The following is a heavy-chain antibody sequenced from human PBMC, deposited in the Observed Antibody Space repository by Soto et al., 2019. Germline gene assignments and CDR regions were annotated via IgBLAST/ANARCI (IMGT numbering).Heavy chain of an antibody. CDR1: GFTFSTYW. CDR3: ARVNKVTGDAFDI. D-gene: IGHD2-21*02. J-gene: IGHJ3*02. V-gene: IGHV3-7*04. CDR2: IKGDGSEK. Sequence: EVQPVESGGDLVQSGGSLRLSCAASGFTFSTYWMTWVRQAPGKGLEWVASIKGDGSEKRHVDSVKGRFTISRDNAKNLLFLQMNSLRGEDTAVYYCARVNKVTGDAFDIWGQGTMVTVSA.